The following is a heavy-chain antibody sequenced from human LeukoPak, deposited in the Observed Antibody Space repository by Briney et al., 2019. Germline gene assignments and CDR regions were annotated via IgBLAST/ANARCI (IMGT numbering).Heavy chain of an antibody. CDR2: IYYSGST. D-gene: IGHD3-16*01. J-gene: IGHJ3*02. CDR1: GGSISSYY. Sequence: SETLSLTCTVSGGSISSYYWSWIRQPPGKGLEWIGYIYYSGSTNYNPSLKSRVTISVDTSKNQFSLKLSSVTAADTAVYCCARQIPLGAPGIWGQGTMVTVSS. CDR3: ARQIPLGAPGI. V-gene: IGHV4-59*08.